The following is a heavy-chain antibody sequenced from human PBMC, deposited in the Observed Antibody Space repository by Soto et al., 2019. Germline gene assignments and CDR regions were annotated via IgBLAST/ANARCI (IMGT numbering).Heavy chain of an antibody. CDR2: IWSDGSSE. Sequence: QVQLVESGGGVVQPGRSLRLSCAASGFTFSDYGMHWVRQAPGKGLEWVAAIWSDGSSEYYADSVKGRFTISRDNSKDTLFLQMNSLRADDTAVYSCASGHVYYESGWYSDYWGQGTLVTVSS. D-gene: IGHD6-19*01. CDR1: GFTFSDYG. CDR3: ASGHVYYESGWYSDY. V-gene: IGHV3-33*01. J-gene: IGHJ4*02.